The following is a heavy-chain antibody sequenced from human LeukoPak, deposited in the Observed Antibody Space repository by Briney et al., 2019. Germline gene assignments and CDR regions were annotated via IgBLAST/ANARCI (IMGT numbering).Heavy chain of an antibody. CDR2: IIPILGIA. D-gene: IGHD3-22*01. CDR3: AGGRSVHYYYDSSASQRFGFDY. CDR1: GGTFSSYA. V-gene: IGHV1-69*04. Sequence: SVKVSCKASGGTFSSYAISWVRQAPGQGLEWMGRIIPILGIANYAQKFQGRVTITADKSTSTAYMELSSLRSEDTAVYYCAGGRSVHYYYDSSASQRFGFDYWGQGTLVTVSS. J-gene: IGHJ4*02.